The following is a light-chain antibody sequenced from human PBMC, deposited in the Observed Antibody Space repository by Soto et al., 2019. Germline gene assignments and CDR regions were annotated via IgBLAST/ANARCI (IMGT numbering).Light chain of an antibody. CDR2: EVS. CDR1: SSDVGGYNY. CDR3: SSYAGSNNLV. J-gene: IGLJ2*01. V-gene: IGLV2-8*01. Sequence: QPALTQPPSASGSPGQSVTISCTGTSSDVGGYNYVSWYQQHPGKAPKLTIYEVSKRPSGVPDRFSGSKSGNTASLTVSGLQAEDEADYYCSSYAGSNNLVFGGGTKLTVL.